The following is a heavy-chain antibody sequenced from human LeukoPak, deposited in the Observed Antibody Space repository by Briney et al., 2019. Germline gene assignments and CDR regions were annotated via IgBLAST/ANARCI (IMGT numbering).Heavy chain of an antibody. V-gene: IGHV3-13*01. Sequence: SGGSLRLSCAASGFTFSSYDMHWVRQATGKGLERVSAIGTAGDTYYPGSVKGRFTISRENAKNSLYLQMNSLRAEDTAVYYCARGGHYDFWSGYLDYYYYGMDVWGQGTTVTVSS. J-gene: IGHJ6*02. CDR3: ARGGHYDFWSGYLDYYYYGMDV. D-gene: IGHD3-3*01. CDR2: IGTAGDT. CDR1: GFTFSSYD.